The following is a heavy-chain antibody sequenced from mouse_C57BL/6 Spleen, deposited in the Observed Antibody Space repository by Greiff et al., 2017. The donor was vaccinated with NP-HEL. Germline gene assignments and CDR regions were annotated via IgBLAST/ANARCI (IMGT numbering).Heavy chain of an antibody. V-gene: IGHV1-80*01. CDR2: IYPGDGDT. CDR1: GYAFSSYW. J-gene: IGHJ1*03. CDR3: ARSPYYDGSSYWYFDV. Sequence: QVQLKQSGAELVKPGASVKISCKASGYAFSSYWMNWVKQRPGKGLEWIGQIYPGDGDTNYNGKFKGKATLTADKSSSTAYMQRSILTSEDSAVYFCARSPYYDGSSYWYFDVWGTGTTVTVSS. D-gene: IGHD1-1*01.